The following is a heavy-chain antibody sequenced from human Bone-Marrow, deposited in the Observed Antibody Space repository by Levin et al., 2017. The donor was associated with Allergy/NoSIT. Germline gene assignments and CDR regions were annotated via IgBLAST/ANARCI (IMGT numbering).Heavy chain of an antibody. V-gene: IGHV4-61*01. D-gene: IGHD3-16*01. Sequence: PSETLSLTCTVSGDSVNSGSYYWSWVRQPPGKGLEWIGYIYYSGSTNYNPSLKSRVTISVDTSKNQFSMKLSSVTAADTAVYYCARDLVGDAFDIWGQGTMVTVSS. CDR2: IYYSGST. CDR1: GDSVNSGSYY. CDR3: ARDLVGDAFDI. J-gene: IGHJ3*02.